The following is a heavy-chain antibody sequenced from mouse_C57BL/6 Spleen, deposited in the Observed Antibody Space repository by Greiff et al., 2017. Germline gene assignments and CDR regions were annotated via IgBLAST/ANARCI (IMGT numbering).Heavy chain of an antibody. Sequence: EVQLVESGGGLVKPGGSLKLSCAASGFTFSDYGMHWVRQAPEKGLEWVAYISSGSSTIYYADTVKGRFTISRDDAKNTLFLQMTSLRSEDTAMYYCARIAYYGSSYGMDYWGQGTTLTVSS. J-gene: IGHJ2*01. CDR1: GFTFSDYG. CDR2: ISSGSSTI. D-gene: IGHD1-1*01. CDR3: ARIAYYGSSYGMDY. V-gene: IGHV5-17*01.